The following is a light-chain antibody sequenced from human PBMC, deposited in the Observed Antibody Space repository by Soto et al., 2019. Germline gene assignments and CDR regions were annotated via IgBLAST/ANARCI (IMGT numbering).Light chain of an antibody. CDR3: TSYAGDNNYNYV. CDR1: SSDVGGYNY. J-gene: IGLJ1*01. V-gene: IGLV2-8*01. CDR2: EVS. Sequence: QSALTQPPSASGSPEQSVTISCTGTSSDVGGYNYVSWYQQHPGKAPKLMIYEVSKRPSGVPDRFSGSKSGNTASLTVSGLQAEDEADYYCTSYAGDNNYNYVFGTGTKLTVL.